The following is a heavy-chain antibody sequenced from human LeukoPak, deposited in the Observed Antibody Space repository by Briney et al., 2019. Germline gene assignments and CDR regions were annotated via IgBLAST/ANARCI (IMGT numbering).Heavy chain of an antibody. D-gene: IGHD3-3*01. CDR2: IYPGDSET. CDR1: GYIFTSYW. J-gene: IGHJ3*01. V-gene: IGHV5-51*01. CDR3: ARKISQGIGVVIAAFDV. Sequence: GESLKISCKGSGYIFTSYWIGWVRQMPGKGLEWMGIIYPGDSETRYSPSFQDQVTISADKSISTPYLQWSSLKASDTAMYYCARKISQGIGVVIAAFDVWGQGTMVTVSS.